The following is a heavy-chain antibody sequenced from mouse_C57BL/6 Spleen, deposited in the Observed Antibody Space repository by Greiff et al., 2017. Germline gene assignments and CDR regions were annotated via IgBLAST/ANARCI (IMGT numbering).Heavy chain of an antibody. CDR1: GYTFTDYE. CDR3: TRNGANYPYAMDY. J-gene: IGHJ4*01. V-gene: IGHV1-15*01. Sequence: QVQLQQSGAELVRPGASVTLSCKASGYTFTDYEMHWVKQTPVHGLEWIGAIDPETGGTAYNQKFKGKAILTADKSSSTAYMELRSLTSEDSAVYYCTRNGANYPYAMDYWGQGTSVTVSS. CDR2: IDPETGGT. D-gene: IGHD2-1*01.